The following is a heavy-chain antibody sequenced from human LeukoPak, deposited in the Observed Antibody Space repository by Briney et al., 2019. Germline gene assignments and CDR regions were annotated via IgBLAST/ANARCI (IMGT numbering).Heavy chain of an antibody. V-gene: IGHV3-74*01. D-gene: IGHD5-24*01. Sequence: GGSLRLSGVASGFTFSSYWMHWVRQAPGKGLVWVSHINSDGSSTTYADSVKGRFTISRDNAKNTLYLQMNSLRAEDTAVYYCARDGLAAITFDYWGQGILVTVSS. CDR2: INSDGSST. J-gene: IGHJ4*02. CDR1: GFTFSSYW. CDR3: ARDGLAAITFDY.